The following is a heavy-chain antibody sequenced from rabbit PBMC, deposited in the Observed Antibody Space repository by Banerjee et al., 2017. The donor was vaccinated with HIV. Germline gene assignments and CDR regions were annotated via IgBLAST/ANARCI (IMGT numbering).Heavy chain of an antibody. CDR1: GLTLSSSYW. J-gene: IGHJ3*01. CDR2: IYTGSDAT. V-gene: IGHV1S45*01. D-gene: IGHD6-1*01. CDR3: ARGEDPSNYGYPL. Sequence: QEQLVESGGGLVQPEGSLTLTCTASGLTLSSSYWICWVRQAPGKGLEWIGCIYTGSDATYYANWAKGRLTISKTSSTTVTLQMTRLTAADTATYFCARGEDPSNYGYPLWGQGTLVTVS.